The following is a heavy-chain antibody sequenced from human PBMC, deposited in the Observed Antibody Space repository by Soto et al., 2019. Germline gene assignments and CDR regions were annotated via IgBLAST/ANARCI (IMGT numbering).Heavy chain of an antibody. J-gene: IGHJ6*02. CDR2: IRSKANSYAT. Sequence: PGGSLRLSCAASVFTFSGSAMHWVRQASGKGLEWVGRIRSKANSYATAYAASVKGRFTISRDDSKNTAYLQMNSLKTEDTAVYYCTSSLQQLAYYYYGMDVWGQGTTVTV. CDR1: VFTFSGSA. D-gene: IGHD6-13*01. V-gene: IGHV3-73*01. CDR3: TSSLQQLAYYYYGMDV.